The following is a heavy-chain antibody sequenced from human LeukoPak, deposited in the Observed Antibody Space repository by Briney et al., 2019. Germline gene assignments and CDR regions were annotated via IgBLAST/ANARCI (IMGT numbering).Heavy chain of an antibody. J-gene: IGHJ5*02. CDR3: ARETYYYDSSGYYYNWFDP. CDR2: IYYSGST. D-gene: IGHD3-22*01. Sequence: SQTLSLTCTVSGGSISSGGYYWSWIRQHPGKGLEWIGYIYYSGSTYYNPSLKSRVTISVDTSKNQFSLKLSSLTAADTAVYHCARETYYYDSSGYYYNWFDPWGQGTLVTVSS. CDR1: GGSISSGGYY. V-gene: IGHV4-31*03.